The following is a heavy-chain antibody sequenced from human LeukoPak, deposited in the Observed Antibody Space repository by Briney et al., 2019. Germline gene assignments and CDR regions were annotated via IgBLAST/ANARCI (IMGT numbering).Heavy chain of an antibody. CDR2: IYTSGST. Sequence: PSETLSLTCTVSGGSISSYYWSWIRQPAGKGLEWIGRIYTSGSTNYNPSLKSRVTMSVETSKNQFSLKLSSVTAADTAVYYCARDSGVVVPAAIGASDAFDIWGQGTMVTVSS. CDR3: ARDSGVVVPAAIGASDAFDI. V-gene: IGHV4-4*07. CDR1: GGSISSYY. J-gene: IGHJ3*02. D-gene: IGHD2-2*02.